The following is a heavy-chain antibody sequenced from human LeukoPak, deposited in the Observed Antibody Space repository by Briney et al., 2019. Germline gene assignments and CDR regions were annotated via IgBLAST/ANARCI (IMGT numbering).Heavy chain of an antibody. D-gene: IGHD5-18*01. J-gene: IGHJ4*02. Sequence: PGGSLRLSCAVSGFIFRNYDMNWVRQAPGKGLEWVSYISSSSSYTNYADSVKGRFTISRDNVKNSLYLQMNSLRAEDTAVYYCARVYSYGLTYCFDYWGQGTLVTVSS. CDR3: ARVYSYGLTYCFDY. V-gene: IGHV3-11*06. CDR2: ISSSSSYT. CDR1: GFIFRNYD.